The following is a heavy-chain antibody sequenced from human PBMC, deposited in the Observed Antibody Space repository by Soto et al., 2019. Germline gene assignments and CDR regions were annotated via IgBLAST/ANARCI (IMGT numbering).Heavy chain of an antibody. CDR1: GGSFSGYY. V-gene: IGHV4-34*01. J-gene: IGHJ6*02. CDR3: ARVNRVYYGMDV. CDR2: INHSGST. Sequence: SETLSLTCAVYGGSFSGYYWSWIRQPPGKGLEWIGEINHSGSTNYNPSLKSRVTISVDTSKNQFSLKLSSVTAADTAVYYCARVNRVYYGMDVWGQGTTVTVSS.